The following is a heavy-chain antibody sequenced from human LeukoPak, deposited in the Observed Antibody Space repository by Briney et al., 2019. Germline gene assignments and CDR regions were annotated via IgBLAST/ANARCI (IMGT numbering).Heavy chain of an antibody. J-gene: IGHJ4*02. D-gene: IGHD6-13*01. V-gene: IGHV4-59*01. CDR1: GASISSYF. Sequence: SETLSLTRSVSGASISSYFWHWIRQPPGKGLEWIGYFYYSGSTNYNPSLKSRVTISADTSKNQLSLKLSSVTAADTAVYYCLRIAAQNTYWGQGTLVTVSS. CDR2: FYYSGST. CDR3: LRIAAQNTY.